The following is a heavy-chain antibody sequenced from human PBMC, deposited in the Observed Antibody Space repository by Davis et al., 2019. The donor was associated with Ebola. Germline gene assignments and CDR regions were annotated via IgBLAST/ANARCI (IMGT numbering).Heavy chain of an antibody. D-gene: IGHD3-3*01. Sequence: GGSLRLSCAASGFTFSSYGMHWVRQAPGKGLEWVAVIWYDGSNKYYADSVKGRFTISRDNSKNTLYLQMNSLRAEDTAVYYCARDNDFWSGYLSYMDVWGKGTTVTVSS. CDR2: IWYDGSNK. V-gene: IGHV3-33*01. CDR1: GFTFSSYG. J-gene: IGHJ6*03. CDR3: ARDNDFWSGYLSYMDV.